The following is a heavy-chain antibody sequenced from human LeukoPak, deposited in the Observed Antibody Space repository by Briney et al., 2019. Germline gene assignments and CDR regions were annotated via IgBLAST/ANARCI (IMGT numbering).Heavy chain of an antibody. CDR2: ILTKTKGGTT. CDR1: GLTFADAS. D-gene: IGHD6-25*01. CDR3: TTEGGDSGWAF. Sequence: GGSLRLSCSVSGLTFADASMNWVRQAPGKGLEWVGRILTKTKGGTTDYPAPVKGRFSISRDDSKNTVYLQMNSLRTEDTAIYYCTTEGGDSGWAFWGQGTLITVSS. J-gene: IGHJ4*02. V-gene: IGHV3-15*01.